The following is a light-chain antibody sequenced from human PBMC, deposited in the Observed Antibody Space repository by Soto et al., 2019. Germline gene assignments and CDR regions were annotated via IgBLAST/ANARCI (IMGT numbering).Light chain of an antibody. V-gene: IGLV2-14*01. CDR1: NSDVGGYDY. Sequence: QSALTQPASVSGSPGQSITISCTGTNSDVGGYDYVSWYQQHPGKAPKLMIYEVSHRPSGVSNRFSGSRSSNTASLTISGLQAEDEADYYCSSYTSSTTLGVFGGGTKVTVL. CDR3: SSYTSSTTLGV. CDR2: EVS. J-gene: IGLJ3*02.